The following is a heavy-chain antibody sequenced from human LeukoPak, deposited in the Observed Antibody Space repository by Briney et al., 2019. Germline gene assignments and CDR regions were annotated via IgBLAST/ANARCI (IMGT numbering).Heavy chain of an antibody. CDR1: GGSISSHY. J-gene: IGHJ6*01. D-gene: IGHD1-26*01. V-gene: IGHV4-59*08. Sequence: KTSETLSLTCTVSGGSISSHYWSWIRQPPGKGLEWIAYIYYSGSTNYNPSLQSRVTISVDTSKNQLSLKVSSVTAADTAVYYCARHMSSGTYPLDVWGQGTMVTVSS. CDR2: IYYSGST. CDR3: ARHMSSGTYPLDV.